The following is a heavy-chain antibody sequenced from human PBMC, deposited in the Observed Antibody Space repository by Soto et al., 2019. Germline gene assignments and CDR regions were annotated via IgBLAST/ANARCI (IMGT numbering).Heavy chain of an antibody. CDR3: ASRSSGWYFDY. J-gene: IGHJ4*02. V-gene: IGHV3-23*01. Sequence: EVQLLESGGGLVQPGGSLRLSCAASGFTFSSYAMKWVRQAPGKELEWVSVISGSGGSTYYADSVKGRFTISRDNSKNTLYLQMNSLRAEDTAVYYCASRSSGWYFDYWGQGTLVTVSS. D-gene: IGHD6-19*01. CDR1: GFTFSSYA. CDR2: ISGSGGST.